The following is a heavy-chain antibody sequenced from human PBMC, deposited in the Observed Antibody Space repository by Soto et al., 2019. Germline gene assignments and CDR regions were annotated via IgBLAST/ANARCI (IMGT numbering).Heavy chain of an antibody. CDR3: ATWSELPSMTAY. CDR2: IIPIFGTA. J-gene: IGHJ4*02. CDR1: GGTFSSYA. V-gene: IGHV1-69*13. D-gene: IGHD1-1*01. Sequence: SVKVSCKASGGTFSSYAISWVRQAPGQGLEWMGGIIPIFGTANYAQKFQCRVTITADESTSTAYMELGSLRSEDTAVYYCATWSELPSMTAYWGQGTLVTVSS.